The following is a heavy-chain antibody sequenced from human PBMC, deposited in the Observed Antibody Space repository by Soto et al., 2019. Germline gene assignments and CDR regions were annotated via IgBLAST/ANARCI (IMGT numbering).Heavy chain of an antibody. Sequence: RASVKVSCKASGYTFSGYFMHWVRQAPGQGLEWMGWINPKSGGTNYAQNFQGRVTLTRDTSITTAYMEVKGLRSDDTAVYYCAKESSSGWSPFDSWGQGTLVTVSS. V-gene: IGHV1-2*02. CDR2: INPKSGGT. CDR1: GYTFSGYF. J-gene: IGHJ4*02. D-gene: IGHD6-19*01. CDR3: AKESSSGWSPFDS.